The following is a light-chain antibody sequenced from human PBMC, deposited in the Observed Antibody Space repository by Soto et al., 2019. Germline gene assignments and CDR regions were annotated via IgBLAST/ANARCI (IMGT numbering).Light chain of an antibody. CDR3: ASYTISSTLV. CDR1: SSDVGTINY. CDR2: EVS. J-gene: IGLJ3*02. Sequence: QSALTQPASVSGSPGQSITISCTGTSSDVGTINYVSWYQQDPGKAPKLMIFEVSNRPSGVSSRFSGSKSGNTASLTISGLQTEDEADYYCASYTISSTLVFGGGTKLTVL. V-gene: IGLV2-14*01.